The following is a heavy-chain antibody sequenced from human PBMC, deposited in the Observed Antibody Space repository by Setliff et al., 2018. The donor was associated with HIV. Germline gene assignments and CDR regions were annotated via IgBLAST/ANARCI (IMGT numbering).Heavy chain of an antibody. D-gene: IGHD5-18*01. CDR2: MNPNSGNT. J-gene: IGHJ6*02. Sequence: ASVKVSCKASGYTFTSYDINWVRQATGQGLEWMGWMNPNSGNTGYAQKFQGRVTMTRNTSISTAYMELSSLRSEDTAVYYCASGYSYDYYYYYGMDVWGQGTTVTAP. V-gene: IGHV1-8*02. CDR1: GYTFTSYD. CDR3: ASGYSYDYYYYYGMDV.